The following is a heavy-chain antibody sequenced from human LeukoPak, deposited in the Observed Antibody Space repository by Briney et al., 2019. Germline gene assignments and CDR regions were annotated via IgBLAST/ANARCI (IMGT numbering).Heavy chain of an antibody. V-gene: IGHV3-23*01. Sequence: GGSLGLSCAASGFTFSSYAMSWVRQAPGKGLEWVSAISGSGGSTYYADSVKGRFTISRDNSKNTLYLQMNSLRAEDTAVYYCAKFYSKGSDAFDIWGQGTMVTVSS. J-gene: IGHJ3*02. CDR3: AKFYSKGSDAFDI. CDR1: GFTFSSYA. D-gene: IGHD2-15*01. CDR2: ISGSGGST.